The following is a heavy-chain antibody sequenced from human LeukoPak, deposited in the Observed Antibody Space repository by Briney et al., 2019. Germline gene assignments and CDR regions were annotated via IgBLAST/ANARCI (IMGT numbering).Heavy chain of an antibody. CDR3: ACTNYVGNKYYFDY. CDR2: ISSSGYTI. D-gene: IGHD4-23*01. J-gene: IGHJ4*02. Sequence: GGSLRLSCAASGFTFSSYEMNWVRQAPGKGLEWVSYISSSGYTIYYADSVKGRFTISRDNAKSSLDLQMNSLRAEDTAVYYCACTNYVGNKYYFDYWGQGTQVTVSS. CDR1: GFTFSSYE. V-gene: IGHV3-48*03.